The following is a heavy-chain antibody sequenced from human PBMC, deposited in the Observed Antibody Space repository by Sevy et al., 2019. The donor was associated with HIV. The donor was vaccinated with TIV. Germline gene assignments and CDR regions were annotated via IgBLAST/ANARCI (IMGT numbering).Heavy chain of an antibody. CDR3: AKDPPEYSSSSGADAFDI. Sequence: GGSLRLSCAASGFTFSSYAMSWVRQAPGKGLEWVSAISGSGGSTYYADSVKGRFTISRDNSKNRLYLQMNSLRAEDTAVYYCAKDPPEYSSSSGADAFDIWGQGTMVTVSS. CDR1: GFTFSSYA. CDR2: ISGSGGST. V-gene: IGHV3-23*01. J-gene: IGHJ3*02. D-gene: IGHD6-6*01.